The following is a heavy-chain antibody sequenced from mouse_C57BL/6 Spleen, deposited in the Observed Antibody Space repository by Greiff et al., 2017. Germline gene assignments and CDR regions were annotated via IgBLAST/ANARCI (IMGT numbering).Heavy chain of an antibody. D-gene: IGHD1-1*01. CDR2: ISSGGSYT. J-gene: IGHJ2*01. V-gene: IGHV5-6*01. CDR3: ARHHCGSSYEYFDY. CDR1: GFTFSSYG. Sequence: EVQGVESGGDLVKPGGSLKLSCAASGFTFSSYGMSWVRQTPDKRLEWVATISSGGSYTYYPDSVKGRFTISRDNAKNTRYLQMSSLKSEDTAMYYCARHHCGSSYEYFDYWGQGTTLTVSS.